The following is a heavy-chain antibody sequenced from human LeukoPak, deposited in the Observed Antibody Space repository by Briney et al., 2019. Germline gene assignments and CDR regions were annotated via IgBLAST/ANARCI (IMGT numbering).Heavy chain of an antibody. Sequence: GGSLRLSCAASGFTFSKYWMLWVGQAPGKGLESVSRINTDGTVTTYADSVKGRFTHSRDNADNTMFLQMNSVRDEDTAVYYCATKQWLAPPPDSWGQGTPVTVSS. CDR1: GFTFSKYW. CDR3: ATKQWLAPPPDS. D-gene: IGHD6-19*01. V-gene: IGHV3-74*01. CDR2: INTDGTVT. J-gene: IGHJ4*02.